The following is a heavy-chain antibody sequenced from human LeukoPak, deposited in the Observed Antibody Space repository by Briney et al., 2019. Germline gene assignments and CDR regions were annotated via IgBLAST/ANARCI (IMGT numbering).Heavy chain of an antibody. V-gene: IGHV3-11*04. J-gene: IGHJ6*03. CDR2: ISSGGSTI. CDR3: ARIGSYGSGYYHYYYMDV. Sequence: GGSLRLSCVASGFTFSDSYMAWVRQAPGKGLEWISYISSGGSTIYYADSVKGRFPISRDNAKNSLYLQLNSLRVDDTAVYYCARIGSYGSGYYHYYYMDVWGKGTTVTVSS. CDR1: GFTFSDSY. D-gene: IGHD3-10*01.